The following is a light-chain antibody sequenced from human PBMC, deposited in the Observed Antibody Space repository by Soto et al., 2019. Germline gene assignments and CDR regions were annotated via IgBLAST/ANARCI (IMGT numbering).Light chain of an antibody. CDR1: SGHSSYA. CDR2: LDSDGSH. Sequence: QSVLTQSPSASASLGASVKLTCTLSSGHSSYAIAWHQQQPEKGPRYLMKLDSDGSHTKGDAIPDRFSGSSSGAERYLTISCLQSEDEADYYCQTWGTGIHVVFGGGTKLTVL. V-gene: IGLV4-69*01. CDR3: QTWGTGIHVV. J-gene: IGLJ2*01.